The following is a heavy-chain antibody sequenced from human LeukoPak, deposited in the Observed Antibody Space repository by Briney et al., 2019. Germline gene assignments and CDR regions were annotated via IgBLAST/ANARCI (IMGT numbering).Heavy chain of an antibody. CDR1: GFTFGDYS. CDR3: ARYCSGGSCYSGMDV. J-gene: IGHJ6*02. Sequence: GGSLRLSCTASGFTFGDYSVNWVRQAPGKGLEWVALMWSDGSNKHYADSVKGRFTISRDNSKNTLFLQMNSLRDEDTAVYYCARYCSGGSCYSGMDVWGHGTTVTVSS. CDR2: MWSDGSNK. V-gene: IGHV3-33*01. D-gene: IGHD2-15*01.